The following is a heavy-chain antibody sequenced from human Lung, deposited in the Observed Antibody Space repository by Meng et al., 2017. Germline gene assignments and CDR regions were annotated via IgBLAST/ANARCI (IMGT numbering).Heavy chain of an antibody. CDR1: GFTFTAFS. J-gene: IGHJ5*02. V-gene: IGHV3-23*04. CDR2: ISSTGDST. CDR3: AKEAAMAS. D-gene: IGHD5-18*01. Sequence: EWQLVGSGGGLLHPGGSWSLSCAASGFTFTAFSMTGVRQAPGKGLEWVSTISSTGDSTFYPDSVKGRFIVSRDNSKNTLYLQMNSLRAEDTAIYYCAKEAAMASWGQGTLVTVSS.